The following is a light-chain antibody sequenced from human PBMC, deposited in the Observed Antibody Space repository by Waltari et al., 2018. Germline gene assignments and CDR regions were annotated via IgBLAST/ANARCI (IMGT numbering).Light chain of an antibody. V-gene: IGKV3D-15*01. CDR3: QQNSNWPLT. Sequence: LVITQSPATVSLSPGQRAILSCRTSQSVSSILAWYQQKPGQAPRLLIYGASSRATGIPDRFSGSGSGTEFTLTISSLEPEDVAVYYCQQNSNWPLTFGGGTKVEIK. CDR1: QSVSSI. J-gene: IGKJ4*01. CDR2: GAS.